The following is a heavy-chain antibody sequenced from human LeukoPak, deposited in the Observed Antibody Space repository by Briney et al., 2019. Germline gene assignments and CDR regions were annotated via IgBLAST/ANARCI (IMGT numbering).Heavy chain of an antibody. J-gene: IGHJ4*02. CDR3: ARNLGYCSGGSCYAPDY. V-gene: IGHV1-18*01. Sequence: GASVKVSCKASGYTFTSYGISWVRQAPGQGLEWMGWISAYNGNTNYAQKLQGRVTMTTDTSTSTAYMELRSLRSEDTAVYYCARNLGYCSGGSCYAPDYWGQGTLVTVSS. CDR2: ISAYNGNT. CDR1: GYTFTSYG. D-gene: IGHD2-15*01.